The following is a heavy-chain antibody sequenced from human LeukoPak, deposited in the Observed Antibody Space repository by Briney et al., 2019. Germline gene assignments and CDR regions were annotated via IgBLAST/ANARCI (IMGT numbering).Heavy chain of an antibody. CDR1: GFTFSSYW. CDR2: IKQDGSEK. J-gene: IGHJ4*02. D-gene: IGHD6-13*01. CDR3: AKASSSYIFDY. V-gene: IGHV3-7*01. Sequence: GSLRLSCAASGFTFSSYWMSWVRQAPGKGLEWVANIKQDGSEKYYVDSVKGRFTISRDNAKNSLYLQMNSLRAEDTAVYYCAKASSSYIFDYWGQGTLVTVSS.